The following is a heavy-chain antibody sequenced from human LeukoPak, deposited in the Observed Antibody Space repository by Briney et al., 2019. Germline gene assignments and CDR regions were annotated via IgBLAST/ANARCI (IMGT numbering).Heavy chain of an antibody. CDR2: ISGSGGST. J-gene: IGHJ4*02. CDR3: VRHSSGYYYPFDY. D-gene: IGHD3-22*01. CDR1: GFTFSSYA. V-gene: IGHV3-23*01. Sequence: GSLRLSCAASGFTFSSYAMSWVRQAPGKGLEWVSAISGSGGSTYYADSVKGRFTISRDNSKNTLYLQMNSLRAEDTAVYYCVRHSSGYYYPFDYWGQGTLVTVSS.